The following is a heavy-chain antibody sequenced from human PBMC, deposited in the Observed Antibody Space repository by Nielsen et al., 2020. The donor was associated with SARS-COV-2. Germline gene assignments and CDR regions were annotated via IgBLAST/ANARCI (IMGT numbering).Heavy chain of an antibody. CDR1: GYTFTGYY. D-gene: IGHD1-14*01. V-gene: IGHV1-2*06. J-gene: IGHJ4*02. CDR2: INPNSGGT. CDR3: ARDTIRTPLDY. Sequence: ASVKVSCKASGYTFTGYYMHWVRQAPGQGLEWMGRINPNSGGTNYAQKFQGRVTMTTDTSTSTAYMELRSLRSDDTAVYYCARDTIRTPLDYWGQGTLITVSS.